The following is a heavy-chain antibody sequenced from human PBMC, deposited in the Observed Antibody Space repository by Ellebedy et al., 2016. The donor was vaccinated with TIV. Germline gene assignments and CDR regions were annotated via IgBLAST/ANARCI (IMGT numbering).Heavy chain of an antibody. Sequence: GSLRLSCTVSGYSISSGYYWGWIRQPPGKGLEWIGSIYHNGNTYDNPSLKSRVTISVDTSKNQFSLNLSSVTAADAAVYFCARGVGGNYYADYWGQGTLVTVSS. CDR2: IYHNGNT. CDR3: ARGVGGNYYADY. D-gene: IGHD1-26*01. CDR1: GYSISSGYY. V-gene: IGHV4-38-2*02. J-gene: IGHJ4*02.